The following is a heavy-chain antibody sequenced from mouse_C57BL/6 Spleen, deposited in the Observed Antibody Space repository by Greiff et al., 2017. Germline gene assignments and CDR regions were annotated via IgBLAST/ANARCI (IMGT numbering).Heavy chain of an antibody. D-gene: IGHD1-1*01. CDR1: GYSFTGYY. V-gene: IGHV1-42*01. CDR3: AIHYSSSLYYAMDF. J-gene: IGHJ4*01. CDR2: INPSTGGT. Sequence: VQLQQSGPELVKPGASVKISCKASGYSFTGYYMNWVKQSPEKSLEWIGEINPSTGGTTYNQKFKAKATLTVDKSSSTAYMQLKSLTSDDSAVYFCAIHYSSSLYYAMDFWGQGTSVTVSS.